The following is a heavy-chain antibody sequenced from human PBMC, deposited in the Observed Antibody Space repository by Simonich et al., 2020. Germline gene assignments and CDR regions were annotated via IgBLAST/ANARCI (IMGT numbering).Heavy chain of an antibody. D-gene: IGHD1-1*01. J-gene: IGHJ3*02. CDR3: ARGKGWKNAFDI. Sequence: QVQLQQWGAGLLTPSETLSLTCAVYGGSFSGYYWSWIRQPPGKGLEWIGEINHSGSTKYNPAPKRRGPISVDTSKNQFSLKLSSVTAADTAGYYCARGKGWKNAFDIWGQGTMVTVSS. V-gene: IGHV4-34*01. CDR2: INHSGST. CDR1: GGSFSGYY.